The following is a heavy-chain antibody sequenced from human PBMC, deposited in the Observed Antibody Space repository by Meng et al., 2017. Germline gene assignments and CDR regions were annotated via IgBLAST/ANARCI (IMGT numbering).Heavy chain of an antibody. Sequence: QNPLQEFGPPSVKPPQTLTLTCTFSGVSLSTSGVGVGWIRQPPGKALEWLALIYWNDDKRYSPSLKSRLTITKDTSKNQVVLTMTNMDPVDTATYYCAHTVRYYYGSGSYGYWGQGTLVTVSS. D-gene: IGHD3-10*01. CDR1: GVSLSTSGVG. CDR3: AHTVRYYYGSGSYGY. CDR2: IYWNDDK. V-gene: IGHV2-5*01. J-gene: IGHJ4*02.